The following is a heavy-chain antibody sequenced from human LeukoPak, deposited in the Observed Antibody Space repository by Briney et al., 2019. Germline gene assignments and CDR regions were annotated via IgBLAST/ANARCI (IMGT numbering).Heavy chain of an antibody. CDR3: ARLGIFGVVPYYYYYGMDV. Sequence: SQTLSLTCAVSGGSISSGGYSWSWIRRPPGKGLEWIGYIYHSGSTYYNPSLKSRVTISVDRSKNQFSLKLSSVTAADTAVYYCARLGIFGVVPYYYYYGMDVWGQGTTVTVSS. J-gene: IGHJ6*02. V-gene: IGHV4-30-2*01. D-gene: IGHD3-3*01. CDR1: GGSISSGGYS. CDR2: IYHSGST.